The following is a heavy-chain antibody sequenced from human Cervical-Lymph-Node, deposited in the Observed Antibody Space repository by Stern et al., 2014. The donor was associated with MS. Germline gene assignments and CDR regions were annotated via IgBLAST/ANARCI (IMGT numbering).Heavy chain of an antibody. D-gene: IGHD5-12*01. CDR2: ISKSGGST. J-gene: IGHJ4*02. CDR1: GFSFSSYG. CDR3: AKGTSGYEALGYFDQ. Sequence: EDQLVESGGGFIQPGGSLRLSCAASGFSFSSYGMSWVRQAPGKGLEGVSGISKSGGSTKYADSVEGRFSISRDKSKNTLYLQMDSLRVEDTAVYYCAKGTSGYEALGYFDQWGQGTLVTVSS. V-gene: IGHV3-23*04.